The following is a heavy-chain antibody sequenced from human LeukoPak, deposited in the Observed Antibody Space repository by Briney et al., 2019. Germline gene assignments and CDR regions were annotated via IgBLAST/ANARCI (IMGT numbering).Heavy chain of an antibody. Sequence: SETLSLTCGVSGSSISSCHYWGWIRQPPGKGLEWIGSIYQSGSTYYNPSLKSRVTVSLDTSKNQFSLRLSSVTAADTAVYYCASPGGAVAVEYFHHWGQGTLVTVSS. J-gene: IGHJ1*01. D-gene: IGHD6-19*01. CDR1: GSSISSCHY. V-gene: IGHV4-38-2*01. CDR2: IYQSGST. CDR3: ASPGGAVAVEYFHH.